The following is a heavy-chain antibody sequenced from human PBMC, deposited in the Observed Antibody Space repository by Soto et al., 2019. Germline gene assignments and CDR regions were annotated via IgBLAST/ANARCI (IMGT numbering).Heavy chain of an antibody. CDR2: ISSSSITI. Sequence: GGSLRLSCAASGFTFSSYSMNWVPQAPGKGLEWVSYISSSSITIYYADSVKGRFTNSRDNAKNSLYLQMNSLRDEDTAVYYCARDGEIQLWVRSPPGWYFDLWGRGTLVTVSS. V-gene: IGHV3-48*02. D-gene: IGHD5-18*01. J-gene: IGHJ2*01. CDR3: ARDGEIQLWVRSPPGWYFDL. CDR1: GFTFSSYS.